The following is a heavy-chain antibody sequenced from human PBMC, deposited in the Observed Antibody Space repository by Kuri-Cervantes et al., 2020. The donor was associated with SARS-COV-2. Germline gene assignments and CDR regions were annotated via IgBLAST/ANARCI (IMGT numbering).Heavy chain of an antibody. J-gene: IGHJ6*02. CDR1: GFIFSDYW. CDR2: IRSKANSYAT. D-gene: IGHD1-1*01. CDR3: TSPSTRQYYYGMDV. V-gene: IGHV3-73*01. Sequence: GGSLRLSCAASGFIFSDYWMHWVRQAPGKGLVWVGRIRSKANSYATAYAASVKGRFTISRDDSKNTAYLQMNSLKTEDTAVYYCTSPSTRQYYYGMDVWGQGTTVTVSS.